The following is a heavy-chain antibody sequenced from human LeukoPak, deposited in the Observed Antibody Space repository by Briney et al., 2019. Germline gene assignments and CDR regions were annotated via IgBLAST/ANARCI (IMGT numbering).Heavy chain of an antibody. CDR3: ARLRNGFTGNY. V-gene: IGHV4-39*01. Sequence: SETLSLTCTVSGGSISGSSYYWGWIRQPPGKGLEWIGSIYYSGSTYYNPSLKSRVTISVDTSKNQFSLKLSSVTAADTAVYYCARLRNGFTGNYWGQGTLVTVSS. D-gene: IGHD1-1*01. CDR1: GGSISGSSYY. J-gene: IGHJ4*02. CDR2: IYYSGST.